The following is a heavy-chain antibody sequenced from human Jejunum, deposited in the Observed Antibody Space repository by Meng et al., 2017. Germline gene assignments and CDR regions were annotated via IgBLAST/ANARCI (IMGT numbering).Heavy chain of an antibody. V-gene: IGHV3-72*01. CDR2: IRNKANSYST. Sequence: EVQVGGAGGGLVQPGESLSISCAASGFTFSDHYMDGVRQAPGKGLEWVGRIRNKANSYSTDYAASAKGRFTISRDDSTNSMYLQMNSLKTEDTAVYYCARGNQNDYWGQGTLVTVSS. CDR1: GFTFSDHY. CDR3: ARGNQNDY. J-gene: IGHJ4*02.